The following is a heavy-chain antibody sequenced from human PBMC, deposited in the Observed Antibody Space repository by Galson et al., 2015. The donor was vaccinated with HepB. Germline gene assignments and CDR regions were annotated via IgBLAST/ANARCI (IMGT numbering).Heavy chain of an antibody. CDR2: ISYDGSNK. CDR1: GFTFSSYA. V-gene: IGHV3-30-3*01. J-gene: IGHJ6*02. D-gene: IGHD3-10*01. CDR3: ARVKARGGFKSPGYYYYYGMDV. Sequence: SLRLSCAASGFTFSSYAMHWVRQAPGKGLEWVAVISYDGSNKYYADSVKGRFTISRDNSKNTLYLQMNSLRAEDTAVYYCARVKARGGFKSPGYYYYYGMDVWGQGTTVTVSS.